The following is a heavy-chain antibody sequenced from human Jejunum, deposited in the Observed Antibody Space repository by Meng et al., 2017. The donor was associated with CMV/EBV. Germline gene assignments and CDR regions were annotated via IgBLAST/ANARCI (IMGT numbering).Heavy chain of an antibody. CDR1: GSSFASST. J-gene: IGHJ4*02. D-gene: IGHD3-10*01. CDR3: ARELYGSGGLDF. CDR2: ISGSGSFI. V-gene: IGHV3-21*06. Sequence: SCVVSGSSFASSTMSWVRQAPGKGLEWVSCISGSGSFITYADSVKGRFTVSRDNDKNLVYLEMNSLSGDDTAVYYCARELYGSGGLDFWGQGTLVTVSS.